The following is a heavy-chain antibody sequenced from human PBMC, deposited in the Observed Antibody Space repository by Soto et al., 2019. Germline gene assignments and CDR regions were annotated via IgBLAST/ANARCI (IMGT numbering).Heavy chain of an antibody. CDR2: INPHSGGT. CDR1: GYTFTGYY. Sequence: ASVKVSCKTSGYTFTGYYIYWVRQAPGQGLEWMGWINPHSGGTDSSQKFQGRVTMTTDTSTSTAYMELRSLRSDDTAVYYCARVRVGATVDAFDIWGQGTMVTVSS. D-gene: IGHD1-26*01. J-gene: IGHJ3*02. V-gene: IGHV1-2*02. CDR3: ARVRVGATVDAFDI.